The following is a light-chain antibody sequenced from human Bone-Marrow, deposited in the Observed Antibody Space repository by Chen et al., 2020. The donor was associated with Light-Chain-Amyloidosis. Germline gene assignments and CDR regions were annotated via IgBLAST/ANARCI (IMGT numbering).Light chain of an antibody. J-gene: IGLJ1*01. CDR3: SSYTITNTLV. CDR2: EVT. V-gene: IGLV2-14*01. Sequence: QSALTQPASVSGSPGPSITISSTGTSSDVVGDNHVLWYQQHPDKAPKLMIYEVTNRPSWVPDRFSGSKSDKPASLTISGLQTEDEADYFCSSYTITNTLVFGSGTRVTVL. CDR1: SSDVVGDNH.